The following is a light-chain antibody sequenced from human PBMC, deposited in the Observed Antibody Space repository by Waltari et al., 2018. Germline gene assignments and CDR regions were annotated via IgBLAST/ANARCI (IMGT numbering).Light chain of an antibody. CDR3: LSPETRGSWV. V-gene: IGLV3-25*03. CDR1: ALPKKL. CDR2: KDR. J-gene: IGLJ2*01. Sequence: SYELTQSPSVSLSPGQTARTTCSGDALPKKLVLWYQKKPGQAPVLIIFKDRERPSGIPERFSGSTSGTTVTLTITGVQAEDEADYYCLSPETRGSWVFGGGTKLTVL.